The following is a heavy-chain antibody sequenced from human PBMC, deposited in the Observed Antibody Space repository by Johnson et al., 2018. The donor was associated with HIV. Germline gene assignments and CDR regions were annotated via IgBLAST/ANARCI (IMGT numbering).Heavy chain of an antibody. D-gene: IGHD1-7*01. CDR1: GFTFSSNY. CDR2: IYSGGNT. Sequence: VQLVESGGGVVRPGGSLRLSCAASGFTFSSNYMSWVRQAPGKGLEWVSVIYSGGNTYYADSVKGRFTISRDNSKNTLYLQMNSLRAEDTAVYYCARENYVLGAFDIWGQGTMVTVSS. V-gene: IGHV3-66*01. CDR3: ARENYVLGAFDI. J-gene: IGHJ3*02.